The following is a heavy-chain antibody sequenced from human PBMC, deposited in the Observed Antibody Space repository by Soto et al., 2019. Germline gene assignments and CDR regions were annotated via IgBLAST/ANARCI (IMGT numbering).Heavy chain of an antibody. CDR3: ASLSAGYYYDSSGYYFDY. CDR1: GGSISRGGYY. V-gene: IGHV4-31*03. D-gene: IGHD3-22*01. CDR2: IYYSGST. J-gene: IGHJ4*02. Sequence: PSETLSLTCTVFGGSISRGGYYWSWIRQHPGKGLEWIGYIYYSGSTYYNASLKSRVTISVDTSKNQFSLTLTSVTAADTAVYYCASLSAGYYYDSSGYYFDYWGQGTLVTVSP.